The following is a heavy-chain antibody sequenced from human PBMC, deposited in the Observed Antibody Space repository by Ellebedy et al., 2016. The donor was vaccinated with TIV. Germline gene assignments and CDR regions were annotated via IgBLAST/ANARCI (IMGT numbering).Heavy chain of an antibody. J-gene: IGHJ4*02. Sequence: ASVKVSXXASGYTFTSYDINWVRQATGQGLEWTGWMNPNSGNTGYAQKFQGRVTMTRNTSITTAYMELSSLRSEDTAVYYCARSMTTVNPFDYWGQGTLVTVSS. CDR2: MNPNSGNT. D-gene: IGHD4-17*01. CDR3: ARSMTTVNPFDY. CDR1: GYTFTSYD. V-gene: IGHV1-8*01.